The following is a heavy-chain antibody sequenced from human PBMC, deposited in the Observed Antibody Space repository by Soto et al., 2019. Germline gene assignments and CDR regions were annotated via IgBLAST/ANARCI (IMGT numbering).Heavy chain of an antibody. V-gene: IGHV3-23*01. CDR3: ANSGRGYSYGAFDY. J-gene: IGHJ4*02. D-gene: IGHD5-18*01. CDR1: GFTFSSYA. Sequence: EVQLLESGGGLVQPGGSLRLSCAASGFTFSSYAMSWVRQAPGKGLEWVSAISGSGGSTYYADSVKGRFTISRDNSKNTLYLQMNSLRAEYTAVYYCANSGRGYSYGAFDYWGQGTLVTVSS. CDR2: ISGSGGST.